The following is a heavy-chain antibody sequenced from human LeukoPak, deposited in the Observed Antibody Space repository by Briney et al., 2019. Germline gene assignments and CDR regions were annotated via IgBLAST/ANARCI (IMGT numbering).Heavy chain of an antibody. J-gene: IGHJ5*02. CDR1: GFTFDDYA. D-gene: IGHD3-3*01. CDR2: ISWNSGSI. V-gene: IGHV3-9*01. CDR3: AKDSGYDFWSGYNWFDP. Sequence: PGGSLRLSCAASGFTFDDYAMHWVRQAPGKGLEWVSGISWNSGSIGYADSVEGRFTISRDNAKNSLYLQMNSLRAEDTALYYCAKDSGYDFWSGYNWFDPWGQGTLVTVSS.